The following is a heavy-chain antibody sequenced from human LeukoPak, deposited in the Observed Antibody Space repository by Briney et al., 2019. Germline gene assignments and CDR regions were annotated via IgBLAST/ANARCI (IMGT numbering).Heavy chain of an antibody. CDR2: INPNSGGT. CDR1: GYTFTGYY. J-gene: IGHJ6*02. D-gene: IGHD3-10*01. V-gene: IGHV1-2*06. Sequence: ASVKVSCKASGYTFTGYYMHWVRQAPGQGLEWMGRINPNSGGTNYAQKFQGRVTMTRDTSISTAYMELGRLRSDDTAVYYCARDMRYYGSGSFIYYYYGMDVWGQGTTVTVSS. CDR3: ARDMRYYGSGSFIYYYYGMDV.